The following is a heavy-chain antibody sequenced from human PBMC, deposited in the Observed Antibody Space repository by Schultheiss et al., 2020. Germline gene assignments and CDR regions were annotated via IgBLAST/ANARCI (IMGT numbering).Heavy chain of an antibody. D-gene: IGHD4-23*01. Sequence: ASVKVSCKASGYTFTSYYMHWVRQAPGQGLEWMGIINPSGGSTSYAQKFQGRVTMTRDTSTSTVYMELSSLRSEDTAVYYCAREAPGVVTPHDYYYGMDVWGQGTTVTVSS. V-gene: IGHV1-46*03. CDR3: AREAPGVVTPHDYYYGMDV. J-gene: IGHJ6*02. CDR2: INPSGGST. CDR1: GYTFTSYY.